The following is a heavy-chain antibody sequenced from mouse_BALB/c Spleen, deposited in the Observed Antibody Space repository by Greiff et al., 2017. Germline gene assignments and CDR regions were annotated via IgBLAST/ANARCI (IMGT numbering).Heavy chain of an antibody. CDR2: ISSGGSYT. J-gene: IGHJ3*01. CDR1: GFTFSSYA. CDR3: ARQMGTRFAY. V-gene: IGHV5-9-3*01. Sequence: EVQRVESGGGLVKPGGSLKLSCAASGFTFSSYAMSWVRQTPEKRLEWVATISSGGSYTYYPDSVKGRFTISRDNAKNTLYLQMSSLRSEDTAMYYCARQMGTRFAYWGQGTLVTVSA. D-gene: IGHD2-3*01.